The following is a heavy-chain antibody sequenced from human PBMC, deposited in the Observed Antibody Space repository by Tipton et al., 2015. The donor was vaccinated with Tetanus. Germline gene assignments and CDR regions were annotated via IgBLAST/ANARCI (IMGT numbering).Heavy chain of an antibody. CDR1: GFTVSSNY. CDR3: ARHFVVVKTPDVYYNYYSMDV. V-gene: IGHV3-66*04. J-gene: IGHJ6*01. Sequence: SLRLSCAASGFTVSSNYMSWVRQAPGKGLEWVSVIYSGGSAYYADSVKGRFTISRDNAKSSVSLQMSSLRDEDTAIYYCARHFVVVKTPDVYYNYYSMDVWGRGTTVTVSS. CDR2: IYSGGSA. D-gene: IGHD1-14*01.